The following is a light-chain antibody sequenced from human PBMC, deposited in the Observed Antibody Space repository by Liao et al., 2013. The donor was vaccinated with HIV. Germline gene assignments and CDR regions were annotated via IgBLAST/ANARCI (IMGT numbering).Light chain of an antibody. CDR3: QVWDRGPAL. Sequence: SYELTQPPSVSVSPGQTASITCSGPKMGDKFVSWYLQRPGQSPVLVIYQDSKRPSGIPGRFSGSSSGNTGTLTISGTQPMDEGDYYCQVWDRGPALFGGGTKLTVL. J-gene: IGLJ2*01. CDR2: QDS. V-gene: IGLV3-1*01. CDR1: KMGDKF.